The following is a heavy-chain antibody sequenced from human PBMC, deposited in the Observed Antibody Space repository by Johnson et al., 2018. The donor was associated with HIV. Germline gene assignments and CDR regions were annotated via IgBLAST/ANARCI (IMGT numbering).Heavy chain of an antibody. CDR3: ARERSGSYYVDAFDI. CDR1: GFTFSSYA. CDR2: ISYDGSNK. J-gene: IGHJ3*02. V-gene: IGHV3-30*14. D-gene: IGHD1-26*01. Sequence: QMQLVESGGGLIQPGGSLRLSCAASGFTFSSYAMHWVRQAPGKGLEWVAVISYDGSNKYYADSVKGRFTISRDNSKNTLYLQMGSLRAEDMAVYYCARERSGSYYVDAFDIWGQGTMVTVSS.